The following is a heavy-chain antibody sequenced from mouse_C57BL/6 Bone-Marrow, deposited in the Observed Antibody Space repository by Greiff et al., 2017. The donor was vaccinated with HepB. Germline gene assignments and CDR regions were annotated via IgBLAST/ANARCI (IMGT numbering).Heavy chain of an antibody. D-gene: IGHD2-12*01. Sequence: EVKLVESGPVLVKPGASVKMSCKASGYTFTDYYMNWVKQSHGKSLEWIGVINPYNGGTSYNQKFKGKATLTVDKSSSTAYMELNSLTSEDSAVYYCARSLSSYYAMDYWGQGTSVTVSS. CDR3: ARSLSSYYAMDY. J-gene: IGHJ4*01. V-gene: IGHV1-19*01. CDR2: INPYNGGT. CDR1: GYTFTDYY.